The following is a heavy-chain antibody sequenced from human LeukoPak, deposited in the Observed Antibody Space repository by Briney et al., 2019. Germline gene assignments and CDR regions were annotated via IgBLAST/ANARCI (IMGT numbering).Heavy chain of an antibody. Sequence: ASVKVSCKASGYTFTGYYIHWVRQAPGQGLKWMGRINPNSGGTSYAQKFQGRVTMTRDTSITTAYMELSRLRSDDTAVYYCARALELLFWFDPWGQGTLVAVSS. CDR3: ARALELLFWFDP. J-gene: IGHJ5*02. V-gene: IGHV1-2*06. D-gene: IGHD2-21*02. CDR1: GYTFTGYY. CDR2: INPNSGGT.